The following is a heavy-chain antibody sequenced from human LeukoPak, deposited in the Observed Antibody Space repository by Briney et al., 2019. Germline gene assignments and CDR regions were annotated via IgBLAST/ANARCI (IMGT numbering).Heavy chain of an antibody. CDR3: SRVGCGGGDCYSSADY. J-gene: IGHJ4*02. V-gene: IGHV1-18*04. CDR2: ISGYNGNT. D-gene: IGHD2-21*02. CDR1: GYTFTRYG. Sequence: ASVKVSCKTSGYTFTRYGVGWVRQAPGQGLEWMGWISGYNGNTKYAQRFQDRVTLTTDTSTSTGTMEFRSLRSDDTAVYYCSRVGCGGGDCYSSADYWGQGPLVTVSS.